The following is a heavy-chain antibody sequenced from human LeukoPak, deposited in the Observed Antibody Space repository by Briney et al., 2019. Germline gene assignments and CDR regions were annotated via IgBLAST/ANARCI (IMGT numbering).Heavy chain of an antibody. CDR2: IKSKTDGGTT. CDR3: AKDSIIVVVPAAMNY. Sequence: GGSLRLSCAASGFTFSNAWMSWVRQAPGKGLEWVGRIKSKTDGGTTDYAAPVKGRFTISRDDSKNTLYLQMNSLKTEDTAVYYCAKDSIIVVVPAAMNYWGQGTLVTVSS. CDR1: GFTFSNAW. V-gene: IGHV3-15*01. J-gene: IGHJ4*02. D-gene: IGHD2-2*01.